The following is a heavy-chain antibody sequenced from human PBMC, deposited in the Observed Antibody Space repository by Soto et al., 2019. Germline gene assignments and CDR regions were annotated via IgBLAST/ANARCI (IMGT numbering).Heavy chain of an antibody. CDR1: GFTFSSYW. V-gene: IGHV3-7*05. J-gene: IGHJ6*02. CDR3: ARDDNTAMELYYYYGMDV. CDR2: IKQDGSEK. Sequence: GESLKISCAASGFTFSSYWMSWVRQAPGKGLEWVANIKQDGSEKYYVDSVKGRFTISRDNAKNSLYLQMNSLRAEDTAVYYCARDDNTAMELYYYYGMDVWGQGTTVTVSS. D-gene: IGHD5-18*01.